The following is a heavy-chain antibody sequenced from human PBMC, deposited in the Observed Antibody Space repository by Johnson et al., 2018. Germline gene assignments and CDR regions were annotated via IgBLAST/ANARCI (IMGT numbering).Heavy chain of an antibody. Sequence: QVQLVESGGGLVKPGGSLRLSCAASGFTFSDYYMSWIRQAPGKGLEWVSYISSSGSTIYYADSVKGRFTISRDNAKNSLYLQMKSLRAEDTAVYYCARDRATCTNGVCLPHYYMDVWGKGTTVTVSS. CDR2: ISSSGSTI. CDR3: ARDRATCTNGVCLPHYYMDV. V-gene: IGHV3-11*04. J-gene: IGHJ6*03. D-gene: IGHD2-8*01. CDR1: GFTFSDYY.